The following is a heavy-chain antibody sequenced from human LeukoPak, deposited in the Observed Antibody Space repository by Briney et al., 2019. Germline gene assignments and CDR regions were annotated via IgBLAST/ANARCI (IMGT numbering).Heavy chain of an antibody. CDR1: GYPFRSYV. CDR2: INPANGNT. J-gene: IGHJ4*02. V-gene: IGHV1-3*01. Sequence: ASVKVSCKASGYPFRSYVIHWLRQAPGQNLEWIGWINPANGNTKYSRNFQGRVTITRDTSASVVYMELSSLIYEDTAVYFCARDGYDADGYLDYWGQGALVPVSS. D-gene: IGHD5-18*01. CDR3: ARDGYDADGYLDY.